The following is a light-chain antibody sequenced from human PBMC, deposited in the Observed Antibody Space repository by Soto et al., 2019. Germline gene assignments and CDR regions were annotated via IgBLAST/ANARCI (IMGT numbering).Light chain of an antibody. J-gene: IGKJ1*01. V-gene: IGKV3-20*01. CDR1: QSVSSYY. Sequence: ETVLTQSPGTLSLSPGERATLSCRASQSVSSYYFAWYQQKPGQAPRLLIYGASSRATGIPDRFIGSGSGTDFTLTISRLEPEDFAVYYCQQYGSSSWTFGQGTKVEIK. CDR3: QQYGSSSWT. CDR2: GAS.